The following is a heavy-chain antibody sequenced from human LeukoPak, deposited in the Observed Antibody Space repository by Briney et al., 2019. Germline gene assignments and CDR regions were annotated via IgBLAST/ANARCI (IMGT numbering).Heavy chain of an antibody. CDR3: ARDQGYSGYGFDY. V-gene: IGHV4-59*01. CDR1: GCSISSYY. J-gene: IGHJ4*02. Sequence: SETLSLTCTVSGCSISSYYWSWIRQPPGKGLEWIGYIYYSGSTNYNPSLKSRVTISVDTSKNQFSLKLSSVTAADTAVYYCARDQGYSGYGFDYWGQGTLVTVSS. D-gene: IGHD5-12*01. CDR2: IYYSGST.